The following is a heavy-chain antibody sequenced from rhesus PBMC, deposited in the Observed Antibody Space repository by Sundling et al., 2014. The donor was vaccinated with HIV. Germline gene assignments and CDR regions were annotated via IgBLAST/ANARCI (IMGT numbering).Heavy chain of an antibody. CDR2: ISSGGGTT. D-gene: IGHD3-28*01. CDR1: GFTFSSYG. J-gene: IGHJ4*01. Sequence: EVQLVESGGGLVQPGGSLRLSCPASGFTFSSYGMYWVRQAPGKGLEWISGISSGGGTTYYADSVKGRFTISRDNSKNTLSLQMNSLRAEDTAVYYCAKGLYDSDYYTVFDFWGQGVLVPVSS. CDR3: AKGLYDSDYYTVFDF. V-gene: IGHV3S42*01.